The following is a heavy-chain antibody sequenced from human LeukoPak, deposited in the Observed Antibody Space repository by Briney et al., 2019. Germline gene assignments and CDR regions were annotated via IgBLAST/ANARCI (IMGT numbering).Heavy chain of an antibody. CDR1: GGSFNNNAYY. CDR3: ARSDYSGYFDY. V-gene: IGHV4-39*01. J-gene: IGHJ4*02. CDR2: VYYSGIT. D-gene: IGHD4-11*01. Sequence: SEXXSLTCTVSGGSFNNNAYYWGWVRQPPGKGLEYIGNVYYSGITYYNPSLQSRVTISVDTSNNQFSLKLSSVPAADTAVYYCARSDYSGYFDYWGQGTLVPVSS.